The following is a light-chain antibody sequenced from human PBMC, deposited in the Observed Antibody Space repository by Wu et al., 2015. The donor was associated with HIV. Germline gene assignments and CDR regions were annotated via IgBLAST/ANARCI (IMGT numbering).Light chain of an antibody. CDR3: QHRQNWPLT. V-gene: IGKV3-11*01. Sequence: EIVLTQSPATLSLSPGERATVSCRASQSVDRYLAWYQQKPGQSPRLLIYNASKRATGIPPRFSGIGSGTDFTLTITSLESEDFALYYCQHRQNWPLTFGGGTKVEIK. J-gene: IGKJ4*01. CDR2: NAS. CDR1: QSVDRY.